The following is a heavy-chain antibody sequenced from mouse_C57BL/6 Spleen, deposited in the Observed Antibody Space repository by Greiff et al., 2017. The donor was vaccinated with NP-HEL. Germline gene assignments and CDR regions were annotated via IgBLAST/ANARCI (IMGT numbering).Heavy chain of an antibody. V-gene: IGHV1-76*01. D-gene: IGHD1-1*01. J-gene: IGHJ3*01. CDR1: GYTFTDYY. Sequence: VQLQQSGAELVRPGASVKLSCKASGYTFTDYYINWVKQRPGQGLEWIARIYPGSGNTYYNEKFKGKATLTAEKSSSTAYMQLSSLTSEDSAVYFCAKGDYYGPWFAYWGQGTLVTVSA. CDR3: AKGDYYGPWFAY. CDR2: IYPGSGNT.